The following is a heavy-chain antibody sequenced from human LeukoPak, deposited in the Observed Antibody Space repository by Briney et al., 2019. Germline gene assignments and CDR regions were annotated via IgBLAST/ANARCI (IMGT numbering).Heavy chain of an antibody. Sequence: SETLSLTCAVYGGSFSGYYWSWIRQPPGKGLEWIGEINHSGSTNYNPSLKSRVTISVDKSKNQFSLKLSSVTAADTAVYYCAGGHGYYYGSGNYHYFNYWGKGTLVTVSS. J-gene: IGHJ4*02. D-gene: IGHD3-10*01. CDR3: AGGHGYYYGSGNYHYFNY. V-gene: IGHV4-34*01. CDR2: INHSGST. CDR1: GGSFSGYY.